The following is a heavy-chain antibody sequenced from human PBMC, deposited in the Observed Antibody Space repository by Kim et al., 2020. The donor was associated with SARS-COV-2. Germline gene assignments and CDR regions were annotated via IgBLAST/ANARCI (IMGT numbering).Heavy chain of an antibody. D-gene: IGHD6-13*01. Sequence: ESVKGRFTISRANSKNTLYLQMNSLRVEDTAVYYCANWAGTHTTWYGPFDYWGQGTLVTVSS. V-gene: IGHV3-23*01. CDR3: ANWAGTHTTWYGPFDY. J-gene: IGHJ4*02.